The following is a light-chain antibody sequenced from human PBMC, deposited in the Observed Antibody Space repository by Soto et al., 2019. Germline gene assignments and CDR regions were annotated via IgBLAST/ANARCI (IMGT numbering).Light chain of an antibody. CDR3: QQYGTSPLT. J-gene: IGKJ4*01. CDR1: QSVSSNY. CDR2: GVF. V-gene: IGKV3-20*01. Sequence: EIVLTQSPGTLSLSPGERATLSCRASQSVSSNYLGWYQQKPGQAPRLLIYGVFSRATSIPDRFSGSGSGTDFTLTISRLEPEDFAVYYCQQYGTSPLTFGGGTKVEIK.